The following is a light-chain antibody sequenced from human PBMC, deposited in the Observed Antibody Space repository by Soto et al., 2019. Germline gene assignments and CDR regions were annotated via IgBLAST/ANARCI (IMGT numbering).Light chain of an antibody. CDR2: AAS. CDR1: PGISNY. CDR3: QKYNSAPWT. V-gene: IGKV1-27*01. J-gene: IGKJ1*01. Sequence: DIQMTQSPSSLSASVGDRVTITCRASPGISNYLAWYQQKPGKVPKLLICAASTLQSGVPSRFSGSGSGTDFTLTISSLQPEDVATYYCQKYNSAPWTFGQGTKVEIK.